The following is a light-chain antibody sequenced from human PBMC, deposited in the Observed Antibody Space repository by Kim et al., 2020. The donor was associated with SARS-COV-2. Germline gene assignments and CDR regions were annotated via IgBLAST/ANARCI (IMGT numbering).Light chain of an antibody. CDR1: QNIGTW. CDR3: HQYNSFLWT. V-gene: IGKV1-5*03. Sequence: DVQMTQSPSTLSASVGDSVTISCRASQNIGTWLAWYQQKPGKAPNLLIYRASTLRSGVPSRFSGSGSGTEFTLTINGLQSDDFATYYCHQYNSFLWTFGQGTKVDIK. CDR2: RAS. J-gene: IGKJ1*01.